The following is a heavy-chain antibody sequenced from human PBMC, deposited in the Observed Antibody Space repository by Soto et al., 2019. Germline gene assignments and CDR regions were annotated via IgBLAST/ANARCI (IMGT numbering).Heavy chain of an antibody. V-gene: IGHV3-30*18. J-gene: IGHJ6*02. CDR1: GFTFSSYG. Sequence: QVQLVESGGGVVQPGRSLRLSCAASGFTFSSYGMHWVRQAPGKGLEWVAVISYDGSNKYYADSVKGRFTISRDNSKNTLYLQMNSLRAEDTAVYYCAKSIGLLSAYYYGMDVWCQGTTVTVSS. CDR3: AKSIGLLSAYYYGMDV. CDR2: ISYDGSNK. D-gene: IGHD3-10*01.